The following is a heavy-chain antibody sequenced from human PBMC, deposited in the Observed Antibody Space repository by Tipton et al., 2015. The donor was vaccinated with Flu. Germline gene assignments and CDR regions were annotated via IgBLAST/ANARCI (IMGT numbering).Heavy chain of an antibody. CDR2: INHSGST. CDR1: GGSFSGYH. D-gene: IGHD3-3*01. V-gene: IGHV4-34*01. Sequence: TLSLTCAVYGGSFSGYHWSWIRQPPGKGLEWIGEINHSGSTNYNPSLKSRVTISVDTSKNQFSLKLSSVTAADTAVYYCAAGEPQQYYDFWSGYFVNNPNWSDPWGQGTLVTVSS. J-gene: IGHJ5*02. CDR3: AAGEPQQYYDFWSGYFVNNPNWSDP.